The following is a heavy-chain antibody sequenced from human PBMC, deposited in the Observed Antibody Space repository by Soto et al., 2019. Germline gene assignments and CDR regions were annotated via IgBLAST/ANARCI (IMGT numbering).Heavy chain of an antibody. Sequence: GGSLRLSCAASGFTFSSYGMHWVRQAPGKGLEWVAVIWYDGSNKYYADSVKGRFTISRDNSKNTLYLQMNSLRAEDTAVYYCAGSISGDSSGYYYRAFDIWGQGTMVTVSS. CDR2: IWYDGSNK. J-gene: IGHJ3*02. D-gene: IGHD3-22*01. V-gene: IGHV3-33*01. CDR1: GFTFSSYG. CDR3: AGSISGDSSGYYYRAFDI.